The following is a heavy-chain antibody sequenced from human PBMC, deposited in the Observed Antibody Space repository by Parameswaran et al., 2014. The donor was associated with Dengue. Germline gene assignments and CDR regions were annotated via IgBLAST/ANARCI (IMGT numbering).Heavy chain of an antibody. V-gene: IGHV3-23*01. CDR3: ATWYSNLKYFDY. J-gene: IGHJ4*02. CDR2: ISGSGGST. Sequence: RWIRQPPGKGLEWVSAISGSGGSTYYADSVKGRFTISRDNSKNTLYLQMNSLRAEDTAVYYCATWYSNLKYFDYWGQGTLVTVSS. D-gene: IGHD6-13*01.